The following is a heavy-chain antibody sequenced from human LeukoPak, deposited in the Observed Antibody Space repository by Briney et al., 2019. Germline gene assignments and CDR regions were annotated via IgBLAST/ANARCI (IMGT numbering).Heavy chain of an antibody. CDR2: LYTSGST. D-gene: IGHD6-19*01. J-gene: IGHJ6*03. V-gene: IGHV4-4*07. CDR3: ARGAKYSSGWAQPYYYYYYMDV. CDR1: CGSISSYY. Sequence: SETLSLTCTVSCGSISSYYWSWIRQPAGKGLEWIGRLYTSGSTNYNPSLKSRVTMSVDTSKNQFSLKLSSVTAADTAVYYCARGAKYSSGWAQPYYYYYYMDVWGKGTTVTVSS.